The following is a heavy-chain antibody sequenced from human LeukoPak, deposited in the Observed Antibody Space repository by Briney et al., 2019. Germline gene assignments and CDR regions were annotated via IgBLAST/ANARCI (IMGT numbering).Heavy chain of an antibody. V-gene: IGHV6-1*01. CDR3: ARETESSSWFAGTILLRATNWYFDL. CDR1: GDSVSSNSAA. CDR2: TYYRSKWYS. J-gene: IGHJ2*01. D-gene: IGHD6-13*01. Sequence: SQTLSLTCVISGDSVSSNSAAWNWIRQSPSRGLEWLGRTYYRSKWYSYSAVSVKSRIIINPDTSKNQFSLQLNSVTPEDTAVYYCARETESSSWFAGTILLRATNWYFDLWGRGTLVTVSS.